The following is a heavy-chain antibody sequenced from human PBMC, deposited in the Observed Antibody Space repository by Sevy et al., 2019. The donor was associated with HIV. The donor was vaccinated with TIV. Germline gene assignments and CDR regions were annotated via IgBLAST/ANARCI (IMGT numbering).Heavy chain of an antibody. Sequence: RGYLRLSCAASGFTFSDFYMSWIRQAPGKGLEWVSYISDSGHIKHYEDSVKGRFLISRDNAHNTVHLQMNSLTAEDTADYDCVRGGRRIHDFDYWGRGTLVSVSS. V-gene: IGHV3-11*01. CDR2: ISDSGHIK. CDR3: VRGGRRIHDFDY. D-gene: IGHD1-26*01. CDR1: GFTFSDFY. J-gene: IGHJ4*02.